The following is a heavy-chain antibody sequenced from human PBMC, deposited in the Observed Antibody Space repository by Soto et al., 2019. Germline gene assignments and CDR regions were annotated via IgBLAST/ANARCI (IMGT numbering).Heavy chain of an antibody. Sequence: SETLSLTCTVSGGSIISTSHYWGWIRQPPGKGLECIGSMYYSGTTYYNPSLKSRVTISVDTSKNQFTLKLISVTAADTAVYYCAVVDSTGNWFDPWGEGALVTVSS. CDR3: AVVDSTGNWFDP. CDR1: GGSIISTSHY. J-gene: IGHJ5*02. V-gene: IGHV4-39*01. D-gene: IGHD6-25*01. CDR2: MYYSGTT.